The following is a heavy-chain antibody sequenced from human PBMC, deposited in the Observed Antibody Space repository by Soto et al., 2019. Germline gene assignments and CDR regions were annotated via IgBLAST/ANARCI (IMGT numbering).Heavy chain of an antibody. Sequence: SETLSLTCPVSGGSMYSFFWSWIRRPPGKGLEWIGYIHDSGTTNYNPSLRGRVTFSVDTSKTSLYLQMNSLRDEDTSVYYCARDNGIAGSSAPWGQGPLVPVSS. J-gene: IGHJ5*02. CDR2: IHDSGTT. V-gene: IGHV4-59*12. CDR1: GGSMYSFF. CDR3: ARDNGIAGSSAP. D-gene: IGHD5-12*01.